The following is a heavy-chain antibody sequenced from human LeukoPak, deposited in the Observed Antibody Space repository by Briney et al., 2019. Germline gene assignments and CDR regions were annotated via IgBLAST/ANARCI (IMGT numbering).Heavy chain of an antibody. D-gene: IGHD6-19*01. CDR3: ARESFGSGGYAL. CDR1: NGSISTSY. V-gene: IGHV4-59*01. Sequence: SETLCVTCTVSNGSISTSYWSWIRQPLGKGLEWIGHIYHSGTTIYSPTLKSRVALSVDTSKSTFSLHLPSVTDADTAVYFCARESFGSGGYALGGRGTRVAVSS. J-gene: IGHJ2*01. CDR2: IYHSGTT.